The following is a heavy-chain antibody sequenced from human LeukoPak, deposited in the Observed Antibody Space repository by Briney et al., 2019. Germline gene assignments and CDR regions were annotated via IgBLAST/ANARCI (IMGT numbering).Heavy chain of an antibody. V-gene: IGHV3-30-3*01. CDR3: AKEPTPDY. CDR1: GFTFSSYA. D-gene: IGHD2-15*01. CDR2: ISYDGSNK. J-gene: IGHJ4*02. Sequence: GGSLRLSCAASGFTFSSYAMHWVRQAPGKGLEWVAVISYDGSNKYYADSVKGRFTISRDNSKNTLYLQMNSLRAEDTAVYYCAKEPTPDYWGQGTLVTVSS.